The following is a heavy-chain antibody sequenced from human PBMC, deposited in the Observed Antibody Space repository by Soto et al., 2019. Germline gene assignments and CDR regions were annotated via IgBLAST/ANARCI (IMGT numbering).Heavy chain of an antibody. CDR3: ARFPHKSFVNDPPQVERKNNWFDP. D-gene: IGHD1-1*01. CDR2: IIPILGIA. V-gene: IGHV1-69*02. CDR1: GGTFSSYT. J-gene: IGHJ5*02. Sequence: VASVKVSCKASGGTFSSYTISWVRQAPGQGLEWMGRIIPILGIANYAQKFQGRVTITADKSTSTAYMELSSLRSEDTAVYYCARFPHKSFVNDPPQVERKNNWFDPWGQGTLVTVSS.